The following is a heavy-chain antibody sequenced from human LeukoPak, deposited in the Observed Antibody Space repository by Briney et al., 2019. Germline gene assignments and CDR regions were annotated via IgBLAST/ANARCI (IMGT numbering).Heavy chain of an antibody. V-gene: IGHV4-30-4*08. D-gene: IGHD2-2*01. CDR1: GGSISSGDYY. CDR2: IYYSGST. CDR3: ARGWGDIVVVPYFDY. J-gene: IGHJ4*02. Sequence: SQTLSLTCTVSGGSISSGDYYWSWIRQPPGKGLEWIGYIYYSGSTYYNPSLKSRVTISVDTSKNQFSLKLSSVTAADTAVYYCARGWGDIVVVPYFDYWGQGTLVTVSS.